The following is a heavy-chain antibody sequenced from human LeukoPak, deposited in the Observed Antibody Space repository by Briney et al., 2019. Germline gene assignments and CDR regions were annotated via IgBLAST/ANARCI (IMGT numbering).Heavy chain of an antibody. CDR2: INHSGST. Sequence: SETLSLTCAVYGGSFSGYYWSWIRQPPGKGLEWIGEINHSGSTNYNPSLKSRVTISVDTSKNQVSLKLTSVTAADTAVYHCARHFSPNYCTDDCYTFDYWGQGTLVTVSS. D-gene: IGHD2-21*02. CDR1: GGSFSGYY. J-gene: IGHJ4*02. V-gene: IGHV4-34*01. CDR3: ARHFSPNYCTDDCYTFDY.